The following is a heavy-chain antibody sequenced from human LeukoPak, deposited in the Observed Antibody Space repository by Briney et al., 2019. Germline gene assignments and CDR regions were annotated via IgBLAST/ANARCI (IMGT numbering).Heavy chain of an antibody. J-gene: IGHJ4*02. CDR3: ARDYHYDSSGYYYDY. CDR1: GFMFSKSW. V-gene: IGHV3-74*01. Sequence: PGGSLRLSCAASGFMFSKSWMHWVRQVPGKGLVWVARIYNDGSTTNYADSVKGRFTISRDNAKNSLYLQMNSLRAEDTAVYYCARDYHYDSSGYYYDYWGQGTLVTVSS. CDR2: IYNDGSTT. D-gene: IGHD3-22*01.